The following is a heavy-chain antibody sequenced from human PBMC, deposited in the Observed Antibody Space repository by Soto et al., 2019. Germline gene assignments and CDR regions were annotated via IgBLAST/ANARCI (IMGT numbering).Heavy chain of an antibody. J-gene: IGHJ5*02. Sequence: ETLSLTSTVSAGSCSGYYWSWIPLPPGKGLEAIVEINHSGSTKYHPSLKSRVTISVDTSKNQFSLKLSSVTAADTAVYYCARGFTKVVAAMNWCDPWGQGTLVTVSS. CDR2: INHSGST. V-gene: IGHV4-34*01. CDR1: AGSCSGYY. CDR3: ARGFTKVVAAMNWCDP. D-gene: IGHD2-15*01.